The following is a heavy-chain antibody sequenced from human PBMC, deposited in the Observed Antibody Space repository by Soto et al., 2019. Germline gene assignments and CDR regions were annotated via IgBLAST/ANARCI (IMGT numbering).Heavy chain of an antibody. CDR2: IDWDDDK. V-gene: IGHV2-70*01. Sequence: SGPTLVNPTQTLTLTCTFSGFSLSTSGMCVSWIRQPPGKALEWLALIDWDDDKYYSTSLKTRPTISKDTSKNQVVLTMTNMDEVATATYYCPRGLKYDYYSSDYYHDGMDVWGQGIKVTVSS. J-gene: IGHJ6*02. D-gene: IGHD3-22*01. CDR3: PRGLKYDYYSSDYYHDGMDV. CDR1: GFSLSTSGMC.